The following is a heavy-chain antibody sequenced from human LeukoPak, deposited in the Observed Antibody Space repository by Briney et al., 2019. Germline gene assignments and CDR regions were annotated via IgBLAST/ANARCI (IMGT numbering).Heavy chain of an antibody. CDR2: VDYGGNT. D-gene: IGHD3-22*01. Sequence: SETLSLTCTVSGGSISTYYWTWIRQPPGKGLEWIGYVDYGGNTDYNPSLKSRVTISVDMSKNQFSLGLSSVTAADTAVYYCARNGYYDSYFEYWGRGILVTVSS. J-gene: IGHJ4*02. CDR1: GGSISTYY. CDR3: ARNGYYDSYFEY. V-gene: IGHV4-59*01.